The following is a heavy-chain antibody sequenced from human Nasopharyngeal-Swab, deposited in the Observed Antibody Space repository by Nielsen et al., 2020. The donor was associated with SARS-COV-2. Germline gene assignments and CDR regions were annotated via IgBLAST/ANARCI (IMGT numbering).Heavy chain of an antibody. CDR1: GFTVSGNY. CDR3: ARGESF. CDR2: LYSGGSA. Sequence: GGSLRLSCAVPGFTVSGNYMCWVRQAPGKGLEWVSILYSGGSAYYADSVKGRFTVSRDNSENTLYLQMNSLRVEDTAVYYCARGESFWGQGTTVTVS. J-gene: IGHJ6*02. V-gene: IGHV3-53*01.